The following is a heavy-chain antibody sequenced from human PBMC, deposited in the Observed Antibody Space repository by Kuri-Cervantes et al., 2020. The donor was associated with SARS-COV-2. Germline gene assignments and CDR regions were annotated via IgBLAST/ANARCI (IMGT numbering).Heavy chain of an antibody. CDR2: INPNSGGT. CDR3: ARQNWVEWLLSDDAFDI. J-gene: IGHJ3*02. Sequence: ASVKVSCKASGGTFSSYGISWVRQAPGQGLEWMGWINPNSGGTNYAQKFQGRVTMTRDTSISTAYMELSRLRSDDTAVYYCARQNWVEWLLSDDAFDIWGQGTMVTVSS. V-gene: IGHV1-2*02. D-gene: IGHD3-3*01. CDR1: GGTFSSYG.